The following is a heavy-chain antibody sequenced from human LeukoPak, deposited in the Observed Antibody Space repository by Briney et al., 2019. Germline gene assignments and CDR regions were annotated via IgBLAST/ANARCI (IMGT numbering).Heavy chain of an antibody. CDR2: MNPNSGNT. V-gene: IGHV1-8*01. CDR3: ARGPTLVRGVIMPDSVGGMDV. J-gene: IGHJ6*02. CDR1: GFTFTSYD. D-gene: IGHD3-10*01. Sequence: AASVKVSCKASGFTFTSYDINWVRQAPGQGLEWMGWMNPNSGNTRYAQKVQGRITMTRDTSISTAYMELSSLRSEDTAVYYCARGPTLVRGVIMPDSVGGMDVWGQGTTVTVS.